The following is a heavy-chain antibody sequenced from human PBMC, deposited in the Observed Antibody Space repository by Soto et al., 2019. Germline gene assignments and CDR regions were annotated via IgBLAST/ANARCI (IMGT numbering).Heavy chain of an antibody. CDR2: INHSGST. J-gene: IGHJ4*02. CDR3: ASILRYL. Sequence: QVQLQQGGAGLLKPSETLSLSCAVYGGSFSGYYWSWIRQPPGKGLEWIGEINHSGSTNYNPSLKGRVTISVDTSKNQFSMRLSSVTAADPAVYYCASILRYLGGQGTLVTVSS. D-gene: IGHD3-9*01. V-gene: IGHV4-34*01. CDR1: GGSFSGYY.